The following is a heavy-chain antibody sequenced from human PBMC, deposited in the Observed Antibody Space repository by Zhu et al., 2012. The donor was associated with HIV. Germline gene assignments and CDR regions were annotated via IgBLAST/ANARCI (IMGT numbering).Heavy chain of an antibody. CDR1: GGSISSGDYY. D-gene: IGHD1-26*01. Sequence: QVQLQESGPGLVKPSQTLSLTCTVSGGSISSGDYYWGWIRQPPGKGLEWIGYIYYSGSTHYNPSLRSRATISVDTSKNQFSLKLSSVTAADTAVYYCARDDRVSGWYFDLVGAWPPWSLSSQ. CDR2: IYYSGST. J-gene: IGHJ2*01. V-gene: IGHV4-30-4*08. CDR3: ARDDRVSGWYFDL.